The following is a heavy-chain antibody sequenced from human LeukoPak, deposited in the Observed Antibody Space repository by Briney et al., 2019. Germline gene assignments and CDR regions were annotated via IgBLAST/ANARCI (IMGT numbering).Heavy chain of an antibody. J-gene: IGHJ5*02. D-gene: IGHD1-26*01. CDR2: INHSGST. CDR3: ARSHSGSYYSDWFDP. V-gene: IGHV4-34*01. Sequence: SETLSLTCAVYGGSFSGYYWSWIRQPPGKGLEWIGEINHSGSTNYNPSLKSRVTISVDTSKNQFSLKLSSVTAADTAVYYWARSHSGSYYSDWFDPWGQGTLVTVSS. CDR1: GGSFSGYY.